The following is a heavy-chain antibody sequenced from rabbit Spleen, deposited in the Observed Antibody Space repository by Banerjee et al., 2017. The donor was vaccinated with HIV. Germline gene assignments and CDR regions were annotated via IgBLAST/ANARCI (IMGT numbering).Heavy chain of an antibody. D-gene: IGHD8-1*01. V-gene: IGHV1S40*01. CDR3: ARDTGSSFSSYGMDL. CDR2: IDPVFGVT. CDR1: GVSFSGSSY. Sequence: QSLEESGGDLVKPGASLTLTCTASGVSFSGSSYICWVRQAPGKGLEWIGYIDPVFGVTFYASWATGRFTISKTSSTTVTLQMTSLTVADTATYFCARDTGSSFSSYGMDLWGPGTLVTVS. J-gene: IGHJ6*01.